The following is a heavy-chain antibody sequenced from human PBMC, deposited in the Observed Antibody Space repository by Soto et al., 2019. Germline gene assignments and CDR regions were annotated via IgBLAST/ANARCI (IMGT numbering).Heavy chain of an antibody. Sequence: GESLKISCAASGFTFSSYAMSWVRQAPGKGLEWVSAISGSGGSTYYADSVKGRFTISRDNSKNTLYLQMNSLRAEDTAVYYCAKDHTPKPGRRRITMIVGNFDYWGQGTLVTVSS. V-gene: IGHV3-23*01. CDR2: ISGSGGST. CDR3: AKDHTPKPGRRRITMIVGNFDY. D-gene: IGHD3-22*01. CDR1: GFTFSSYA. J-gene: IGHJ4*02.